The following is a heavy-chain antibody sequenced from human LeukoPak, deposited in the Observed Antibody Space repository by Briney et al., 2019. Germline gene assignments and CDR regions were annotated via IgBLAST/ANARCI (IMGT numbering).Heavy chain of an antibody. CDR2: ISGSGGST. V-gene: IGHV3-23*01. CDR1: GFTFSSYA. D-gene: IGHD3-16*01. CDR3: AKGYYYYVWGSYYFDC. J-gene: IGHJ4*02. Sequence: PGGSLRLSCAASGFTFSSYAMSWVRQAPGKGLEWVSAISGSGGSTYYADSVKGRFTISRDNSRDTLYLQMNSLRAEDTAVYYCAKGYYYYVWGSYYFDCWGQGTLVTVSS.